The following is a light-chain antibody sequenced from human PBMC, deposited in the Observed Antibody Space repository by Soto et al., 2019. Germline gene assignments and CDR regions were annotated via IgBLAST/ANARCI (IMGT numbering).Light chain of an antibody. CDR1: RSVSSRY. CDR3: QRFGDSTPAFT. V-gene: IGKV3-20*01. CDR2: GAS. J-gene: IGKJ2*01. Sequence: ESMLTQSPGTLSLSPGDRATLSCRASRSVSSRYITWYQQKPGQAPGLLIYGASIRATGIPDRFSGSGSGTDFTLTISRLEAEDFAVYYCQRFGDSTPAFTFGQGTKLEI.